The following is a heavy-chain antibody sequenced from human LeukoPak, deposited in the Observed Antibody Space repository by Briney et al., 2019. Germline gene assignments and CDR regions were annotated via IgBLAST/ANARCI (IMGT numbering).Heavy chain of an antibody. V-gene: IGHV1-18*01. CDR3: ARDGSNLADYGANFDY. CDR1: GYTFTSYG. Sequence: ASVKVSCKASGYTFTSYGISWVRQAPGQGLDWMGWISAYNGNTNYAQKLQGRVTMTTDTSTSTAYMELRSLRSDDTAVYYCARDGSNLADYGANFDYWGQGTLVTVSS. J-gene: IGHJ4*02. CDR2: ISAYNGNT. D-gene: IGHD4-17*01.